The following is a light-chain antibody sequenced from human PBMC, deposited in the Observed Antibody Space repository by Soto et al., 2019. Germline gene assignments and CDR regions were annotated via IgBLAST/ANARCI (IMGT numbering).Light chain of an antibody. CDR3: QHVNSYPRIP. Sequence: DIQLTQSPSFLSASVGDRVTITCRASQGIYSYLAWYQQKPGKAPKLLIYAASTLQSGVPSRFSGSGSGTEFTLPISSLQPEDFATYYCQHVNSYPRIPFGQGTRLEIK. CDR1: QGIYSY. V-gene: IGKV1-9*01. J-gene: IGKJ5*01. CDR2: AAS.